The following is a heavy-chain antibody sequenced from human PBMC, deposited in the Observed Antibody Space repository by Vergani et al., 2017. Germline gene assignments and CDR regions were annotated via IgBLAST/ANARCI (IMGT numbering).Heavy chain of an antibody. J-gene: IGHJ4*02. CDR1: GFTVSSNY. CDR2: IYSGGST. D-gene: IGHD2-2*01. V-gene: IGHV3-53*04. Sequence: DVQVVESGGGLVQPGESLRLSCAASGFTVSSNYMSWVRQAPGKGLEWVSIIYSGGSTYYADSVKGRFTITRHSSKNMVYLQMNSLRAEATAVYYCARTFLGYCSSTSCDDYWGQGTLVTVSS. CDR3: ARTFLGYCSSTSCDDY.